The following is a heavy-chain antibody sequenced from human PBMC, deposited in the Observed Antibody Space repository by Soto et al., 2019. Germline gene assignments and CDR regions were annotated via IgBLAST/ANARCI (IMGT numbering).Heavy chain of an antibody. CDR2: INAGNGNT. CDR3: GRGGFLEWLLTL. Sequence: ASVKVSCKAAGYTFTSYAMHWVRQAPGQRLEWMGWINAGNGNTKYSQKFQGRVTITRDTSASTAYMELSSLRSEDTAVYYCGRGGFLEWLLTLWGQGTLVTVSS. J-gene: IGHJ4*02. V-gene: IGHV1-3*01. CDR1: GYTFTSYA. D-gene: IGHD3-3*01.